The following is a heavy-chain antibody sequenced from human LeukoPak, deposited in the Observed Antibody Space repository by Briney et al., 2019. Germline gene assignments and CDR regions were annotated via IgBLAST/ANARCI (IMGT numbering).Heavy chain of an antibody. CDR1: GLTVSSY. CDR3: ARPPYGGVDY. Sequence: GGSLRPSCAASGLTVSSYMSWVRQAPGKGLEWVSVIYSGGSIYYADSVKGRFTISRDKSKNTLYLQMNSLRAEDTAVYYCARPPYGGVDYWGQGTLVTVSS. J-gene: IGHJ4*02. D-gene: IGHD4-23*01. V-gene: IGHV3-66*04. CDR2: IYSGGSI.